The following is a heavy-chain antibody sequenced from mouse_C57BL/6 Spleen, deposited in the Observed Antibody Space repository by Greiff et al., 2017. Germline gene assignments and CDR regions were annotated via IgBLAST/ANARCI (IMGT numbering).Heavy chain of an antibody. D-gene: IGHD1-1*01. CDR2: IYPCCGST. CDR3: ARSGSSSYAMDY. CDR1: GYTFTSYW. Sequence: QVQLKQPGAELVKPGASVKMSCKASGYTFTSYWLTWVKQRPGQGLEWIGDIYPCCGSTNYNEKFKSKATLTVDTSSSTAYMQLSSLTSEDSAVYYCARSGSSSYAMDYWGQGTSVTVAS. V-gene: IGHV1-55*01. J-gene: IGHJ4*01.